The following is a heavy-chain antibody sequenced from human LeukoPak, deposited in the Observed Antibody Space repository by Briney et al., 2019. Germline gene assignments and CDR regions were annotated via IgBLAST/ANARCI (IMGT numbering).Heavy chain of an antibody. D-gene: IGHD3-22*01. Sequence: PSETLSLTXTVSGGSISSYYWSWIRQPPGKGVEWIGYIYYSGSTNYNPSLKSRVTISVDASKSQFSLKLSSVTAADTAVYYCARGGYYYDSSGYFDYWGQGTLVTVSS. CDR3: ARGGYYYDSSGYFDY. CDR1: GGSISSYY. CDR2: IYYSGST. V-gene: IGHV4-59*01. J-gene: IGHJ4*02.